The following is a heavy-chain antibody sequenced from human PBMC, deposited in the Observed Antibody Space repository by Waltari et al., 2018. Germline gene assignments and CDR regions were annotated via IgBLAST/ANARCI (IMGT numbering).Heavy chain of an antibody. V-gene: IGHV3-23*01. D-gene: IGHD6-19*01. CDR1: GFPFSSYA. CDR3: AKDGGYSSGWYFYYYGMDV. J-gene: IGHJ6*02. Sequence: EVQLLESGGGLVQPGGSLRLSCAASGFPFSSYAMRCVRQAPGKGLEWVSAISGSGGSTYYADSVKGRFTISRDNSKNTLYLQMNSLRAEDTAVYYCAKDGGYSSGWYFYYYGMDVWGQGTTVTVSS. CDR2: ISGSGGST.